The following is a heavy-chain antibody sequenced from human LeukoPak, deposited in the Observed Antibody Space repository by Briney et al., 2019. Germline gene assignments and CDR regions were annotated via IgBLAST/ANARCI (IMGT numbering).Heavy chain of an antibody. CDR1: GYTFTGYY. V-gene: IGHV1-2*02. D-gene: IGHD6-19*01. J-gene: IGHJ4*02. CDR2: INPNSGAT. Sequence: GASVKVSCKASGYTFTGYYMHWVRQAPGQGLEWMGWINPNSGATNYAQKFQGRVTMTRDTSISTAYMELSRLRSDDTAVHYCARGGSGWSGGNFDYWGQGTLVTVSS. CDR3: ARGGSGWSGGNFDY.